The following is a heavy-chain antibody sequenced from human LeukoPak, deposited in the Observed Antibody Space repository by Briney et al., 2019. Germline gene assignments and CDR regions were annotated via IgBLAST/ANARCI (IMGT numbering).Heavy chain of an antibody. CDR3: ARVIDYGALDACDI. J-gene: IGHJ3*02. Sequence: GGSLRLSCVASGCSFHSYAMTGVRQAPGKGLEGVSVVSGSAVSTHYAASVKGRFPISRENSKSTLYAQMTSLRAEDTAVYFCARVIDYGALDACDIWGQGTMVTVSS. D-gene: IGHD4-17*01. CDR1: GCSFHSYA. CDR2: VSGSAVST. V-gene: IGHV3-23*01.